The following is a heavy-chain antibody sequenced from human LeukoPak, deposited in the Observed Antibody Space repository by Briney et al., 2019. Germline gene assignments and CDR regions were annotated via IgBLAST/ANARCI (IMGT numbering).Heavy chain of an antibody. J-gene: IGHJ1*01. D-gene: IGHD3-22*01. Sequence: GGSLRLSCAASGFTFSSYAMHWVRQAPGKGLEWVAVISYDGSSKYYADSVKGRFTISRDNSKNTLYLQMNSLRAEDTAVYYCARVHLPEYYYDSSGYGWYFQHWGQGTLVTVSS. CDR3: ARVHLPEYYYDSSGYGWYFQH. CDR2: ISYDGSSK. V-gene: IGHV3-30*04. CDR1: GFTFSSYA.